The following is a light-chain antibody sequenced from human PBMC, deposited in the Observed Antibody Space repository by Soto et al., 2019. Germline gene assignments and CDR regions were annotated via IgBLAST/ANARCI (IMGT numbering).Light chain of an antibody. CDR2: NTN. V-gene: IGLV8-61*01. CDR1: PGSVSSSYF. Sequence: QTFLTQEPWFSLSPGGTVTLTGVFSPGSVSSSYFPSLYHQTPGQPPRTLIYNTNTRSYGVPDRFSGSILGNNASLTITGAQADDESDYYCVLYMGSGLYVFGTGTKVTVL. J-gene: IGLJ1*01. CDR3: VLYMGSGLYV.